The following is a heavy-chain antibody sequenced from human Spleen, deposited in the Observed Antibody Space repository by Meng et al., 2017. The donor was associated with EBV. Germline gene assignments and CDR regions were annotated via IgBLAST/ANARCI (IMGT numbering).Heavy chain of an antibody. V-gene: IGHV2-5*02. D-gene: IGHD3-10*01. CDR1: GFSITTSGVG. J-gene: IGHJ5*02. CDR3: ALAYYFDSGSDYNVWFDP. CDR2: IYWDDDK. Sequence: QITLNDSAPTMVKPTQTLTLTCTFSGFSITTSGVGVGWSRQPPEKAPEWLALIYWDDDKRYRPSLKSRLTISKDTSKNQVVLTMTNMDPVDTGTYYCALAYYFDSGSDYNVWFDPWGQGTLVTVSS.